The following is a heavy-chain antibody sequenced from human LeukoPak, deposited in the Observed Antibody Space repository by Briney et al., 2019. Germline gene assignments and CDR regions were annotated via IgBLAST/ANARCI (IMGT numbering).Heavy chain of an antibody. J-gene: IGHJ4*02. D-gene: IGHD5-18*01. V-gene: IGHV3-30*18. Sequence: PGGSLRLSCAASGFTFSSYGMHWVRQAPGKGLEWVAVISYDGSNKYYADSVKGRFTISRGNSKNTLYLQMNSLRAEDTAVYYCAKDTGYGYSYGLDYWGQGTLVTVSS. CDR2: ISYDGSNK. CDR1: GFTFSSYG. CDR3: AKDTGYGYSYGLDY.